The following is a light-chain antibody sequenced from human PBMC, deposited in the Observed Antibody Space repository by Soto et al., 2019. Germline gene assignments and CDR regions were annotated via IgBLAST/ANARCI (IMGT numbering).Light chain of an antibody. CDR1: SSDIGGYNY. CDR3: SSYTSSSTYV. J-gene: IGLJ1*01. CDR2: DVS. V-gene: IGLV2-14*03. Sequence: QPVRTRPASGSVAAVGAITISCTGTSSDIGGYNYVSWYQQHPGKAPKLMIYDVSNRPSGVSNRFSGSKSGNTASLTISGLQAEDEADYYCSSYTSSSTYVFGTGTKVTVL.